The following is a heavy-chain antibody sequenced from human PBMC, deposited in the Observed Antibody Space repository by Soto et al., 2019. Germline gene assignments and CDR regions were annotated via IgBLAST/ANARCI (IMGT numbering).Heavy chain of an antibody. CDR3: ARALLHGGYAP. J-gene: IGHJ5*02. Sequence: SETLSLTCAVYGGSFSGYYWSWIRQPPGKGLEWIGEINHSGSTNYNPSLKSRVTISVDTSKNQFSLKLSSVTAADTAVYYCARALLHGGYAPWGQGTLVTVSS. CDR1: GGSFSGYY. CDR2: INHSGST. V-gene: IGHV4-34*01. D-gene: IGHD5-12*01.